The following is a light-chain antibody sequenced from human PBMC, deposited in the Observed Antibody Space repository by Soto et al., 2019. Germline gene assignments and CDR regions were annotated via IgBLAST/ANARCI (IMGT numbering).Light chain of an antibody. CDR2: AAS. Sequence: DIQMTQSPSSLPASLGDRVTITCRASQSISNYLNWYQQKPGKAPKLLIYAASSLQSGVPSRFSGSGSGTDFTLTISSLQPEDFANHYCQQSYSSHSLTFGQGTKVDIK. V-gene: IGKV1-39*01. J-gene: IGKJ1*01. CDR3: QQSYSSHSLT. CDR1: QSISNY.